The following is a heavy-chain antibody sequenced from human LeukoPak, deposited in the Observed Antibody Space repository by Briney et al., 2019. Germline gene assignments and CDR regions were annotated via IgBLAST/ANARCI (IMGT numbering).Heavy chain of an antibody. Sequence: ASVKVSCKASGYTFTGYYMHWVRQAPGQGLEWMGWINPNSGGTNYAQKFQGRVTMTRDTSISTAYMELSRLRSDDKAVYYCARGNIVVVVAAAPDYWGQGTLVTVSS. D-gene: IGHD2-15*01. CDR2: INPNSGGT. V-gene: IGHV1-2*02. CDR3: ARGNIVVVVAAAPDY. CDR1: GYTFTGYY. J-gene: IGHJ4*02.